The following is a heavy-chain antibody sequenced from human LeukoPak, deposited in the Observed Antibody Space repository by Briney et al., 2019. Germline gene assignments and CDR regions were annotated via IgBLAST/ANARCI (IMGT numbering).Heavy chain of an antibody. Sequence: SETLSLTCTVSGGSISSYYWSWIRQPPGKGLGWIGYIYYSGSTNYNPSLKSRVTISVDTSKNQFSLKLSSVTAADTAVYYCARAQGSGWYYYYYGMDVWGQGTTVTVSS. D-gene: IGHD6-19*01. V-gene: IGHV4-59*01. CDR2: IYYSGST. CDR3: ARAQGSGWYYYYYGMDV. J-gene: IGHJ6*02. CDR1: GGSISSYY.